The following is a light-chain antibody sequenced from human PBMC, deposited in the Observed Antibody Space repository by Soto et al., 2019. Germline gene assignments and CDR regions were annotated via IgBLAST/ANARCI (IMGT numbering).Light chain of an antibody. CDR3: QQYESPWWT. Sequence: EIVLTQSPGTLSLSPGERATLSCRASQSVSSYYLAWYQQKPAQAPRVLIYGASSRAPGIPDRFSGGGSGRNFTLTISRLEPEDFAVYYCQQYESPWWTFGQGTKVDI. J-gene: IGKJ1*01. CDR1: QSVSSYY. CDR2: GAS. V-gene: IGKV3-20*01.